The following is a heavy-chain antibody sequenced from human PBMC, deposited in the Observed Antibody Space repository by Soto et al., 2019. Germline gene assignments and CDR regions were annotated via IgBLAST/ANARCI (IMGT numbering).Heavy chain of an antibody. J-gene: IGHJ6*02. CDR2: IIPIFGTA. D-gene: IGHD3-10*01. CDR3: ARKYYGSGSENRARPYYYYGMDV. CDR1: GGTFSSYA. Sequence: RASVKVSCKASGGTFSSYAISWVLQAPGQGLEWMGGIIPIFGTANYAQKFQGRVTITADESTSTAYMELSSLRSEDTAVYYCARKYYGSGSENRARPYYYYGMDVWGQGTTVTVSS. V-gene: IGHV1-69*13.